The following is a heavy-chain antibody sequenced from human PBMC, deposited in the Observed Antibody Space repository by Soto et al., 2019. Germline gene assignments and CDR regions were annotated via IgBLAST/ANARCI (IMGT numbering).Heavy chain of an antibody. Sequence: SETLFLTCTVSGDSISTFYWGWMRQSPGKELEWIGYVYYTGSTNYNPSLKSRVTISVDRSKNQFSLKLTSANAADTAVYYCARGRTVRNYADDSSDYFYFFDYWGQGTQVTVSS. CDR3: ARGRTVRNYADDSSDYFYFFDY. D-gene: IGHD3-22*01. J-gene: IGHJ4*02. CDR1: GDSISTFY. V-gene: IGHV4-59*01. CDR2: VYYTGST.